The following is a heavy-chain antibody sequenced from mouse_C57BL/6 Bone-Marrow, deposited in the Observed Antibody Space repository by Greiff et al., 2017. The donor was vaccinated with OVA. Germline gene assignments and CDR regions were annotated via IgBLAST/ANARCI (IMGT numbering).Heavy chain of an antibody. J-gene: IGHJ1*03. CDR1: GYTFTDYY. CDR3: ARFYHGSSCQRYGYFDV. V-gene: IGHV1-7*01. CDR2: INPSSGYT. D-gene: IGHD1-1*01. Sequence: QVQLKQSGAELARPGASVKLSCKASGYTFTDYYMHWVKQRPGQGLEWIGYINPSSGYTKYNQKFQDKATLTADKSSSTAYLQLSSLTSEDSAVYYCARFYHGSSCQRYGYFDVWGTGTTVTVTS.